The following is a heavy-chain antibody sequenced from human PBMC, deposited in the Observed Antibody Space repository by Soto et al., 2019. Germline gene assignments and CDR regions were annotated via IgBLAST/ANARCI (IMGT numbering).Heavy chain of an antibody. CDR1: GGSISSGGYY. CDR2: IYYSGST. J-gene: IGHJ5*02. V-gene: IGHV4-31*03. Sequence: SQTLSLTCTVSGGSISSGGYYWSWIRQHPGKGLEWIGYIYYSGSTYYNPSLKSRVTTSVDTSKNQFSLKLSSVTAADTAVYYCARAVGYDSSGYGGARLDPWGQGTLVTVSS. CDR3: ARAVGYDSSGYGGARLDP. D-gene: IGHD3-22*01.